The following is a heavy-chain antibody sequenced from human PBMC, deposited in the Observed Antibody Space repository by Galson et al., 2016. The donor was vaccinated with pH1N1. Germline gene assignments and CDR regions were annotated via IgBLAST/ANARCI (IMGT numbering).Heavy chain of an antibody. CDR3: ARSDYGDYVGWFDP. J-gene: IGHJ5*02. D-gene: IGHD4-17*01. V-gene: IGHV3-11*01. Sequence: SLRLSCAASGFTFSDYYMSWIRQAPGKGLEWVSYIRSSGNTIYYADSVKGRFTISWDNAKNSLYLQMNSLRAEDTAVYYCARSDYGDYVGWFDPWGQGTLVTVSS. CDR1: GFTFSDYY. CDR2: IRSSGNTI.